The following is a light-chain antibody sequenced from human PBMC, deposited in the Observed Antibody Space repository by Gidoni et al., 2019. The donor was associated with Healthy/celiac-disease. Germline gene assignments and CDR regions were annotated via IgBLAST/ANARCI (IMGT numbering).Light chain of an antibody. V-gene: IGLV1-40*01. CDR2: GNS. CDR1: SYNIGAGYD. CDR3: PSYDSSLSDVV. Sequence: QSVLTQPPPASGAPGQRVTTSGTRSSYNIGAGYDFHWYQQRPRTAPKLLIYGNSKRPSGVPCRFSGSQSGTSASLAITGLQAEDAADYYCPSYDSSLSDVVFGGGTKLTVL. J-gene: IGLJ2*01.